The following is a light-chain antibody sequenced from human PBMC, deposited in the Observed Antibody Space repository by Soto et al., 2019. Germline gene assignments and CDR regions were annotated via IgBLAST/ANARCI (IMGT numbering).Light chain of an antibody. Sequence: EIVLTQSPATLSSSPGERVTLSCRASQNIGIYLAWYRQKPGQAPRLLIYGASNRATGIPARFSGSGSGTDFTLTISRLEPEDFAVYYGQQYGSSGTFSQGTKVDIK. CDR2: GAS. CDR3: QQYGSSGT. J-gene: IGKJ1*01. V-gene: IGKV3-20*01. CDR1: QNIGIY.